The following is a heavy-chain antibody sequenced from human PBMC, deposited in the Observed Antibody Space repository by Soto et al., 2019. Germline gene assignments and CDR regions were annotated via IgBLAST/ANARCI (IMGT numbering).Heavy chain of an antibody. CDR1: GFTFSSYG. J-gene: IGHJ4*02. D-gene: IGHD6-13*01. V-gene: IGHV3-33*01. CDR3: ARVGGVTWYRCELDY. Sequence: QVQLVESGGGVVQPGRSLRLSCAASGFTFSSYGMHWVRQAPGKGLEWVAVIWYDGSNKYYADSVKGRFTISRDNSKNTLYLQMNSLRAEDTAVYYCARVGGVTWYRCELDYWGQGTLVTVSS. CDR2: IWYDGSNK.